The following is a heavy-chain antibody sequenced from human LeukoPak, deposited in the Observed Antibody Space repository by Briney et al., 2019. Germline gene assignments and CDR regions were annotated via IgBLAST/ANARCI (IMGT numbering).Heavy chain of an antibody. J-gene: IGHJ5*02. V-gene: IGHV1-18*01. Sequence: GASVKVSCKASGYTFTSYGISWVRQAPGQGLEWMGWISAYNGNTNYAQKLQGRVTMTTDTSTSTAYMELRSLRSDDTAVYYCARSPILLWFGELSLDLWGQGTLVTVSS. CDR1: GYTFTSYG. CDR2: ISAYNGNT. CDR3: ARSPILLWFGELSLDL. D-gene: IGHD3-10*01.